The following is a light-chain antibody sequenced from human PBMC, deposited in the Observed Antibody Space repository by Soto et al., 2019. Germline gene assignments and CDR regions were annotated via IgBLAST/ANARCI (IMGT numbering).Light chain of an antibody. CDR2: GVT. J-gene: IGLJ1*01. Sequence: QSALTQPASVSGSPGQSITISCTGTSSDVGRYNYVSWYQQYPGRAPKLLIYGVTNRPSGVSNRFSGSKSGNTASLTISGLQAEDEADYYCNSFTTSTTYVFGTWTKVTVL. CDR1: SSDVGRYNY. CDR3: NSFTTSTTYV. V-gene: IGLV2-14*01.